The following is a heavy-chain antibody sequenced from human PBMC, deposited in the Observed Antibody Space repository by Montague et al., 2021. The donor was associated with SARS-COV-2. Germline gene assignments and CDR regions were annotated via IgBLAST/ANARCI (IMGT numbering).Heavy chain of an antibody. CDR1: GGSIGSSSYY. D-gene: IGHD3-22*01. Sequence: SETLSLTCTVSGGSIGSSSYYWVWIRQPPGKGLEWIGSIYYSGNADYNPSLKSRVTISLDTSKNQFSLKLSSVTAADTAVHYCTRPLFYYDSSGEGGDYWGQGTLVTVSS. V-gene: IGHV4-39*01. CDR2: IYYSGNA. CDR3: TRPLFYYDSSGEGGDY. J-gene: IGHJ4*02.